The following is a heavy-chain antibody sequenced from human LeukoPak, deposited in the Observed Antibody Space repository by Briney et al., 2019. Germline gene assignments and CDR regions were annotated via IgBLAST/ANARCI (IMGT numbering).Heavy chain of an antibody. CDR3: AREGTGYTWAFDY. CDR1: GGSISSYY. V-gene: IGHV4-59*01. D-gene: IGHD5-18*01. Sequence: PSETLSLTCTASGGSISSYYWSWIRQPPGKGLEWIGYIYYSGSTNYNPSLKSRVTISVDTSKNQFSLKLSSVNAADTAVYYCAREGTGYTWAFDYWGQGTLVTVCS. CDR2: IYYSGST. J-gene: IGHJ4*02.